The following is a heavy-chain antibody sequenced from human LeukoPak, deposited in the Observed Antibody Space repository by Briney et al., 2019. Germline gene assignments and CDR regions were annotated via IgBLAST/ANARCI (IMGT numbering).Heavy chain of an antibody. Sequence: SETLSLTCAVYSEPFIGYYWSWIRQPPGKGLEWIGEINHGGKTNYNPSLKSRVTISVDTSKNQFSLKLSSVTAADTAVYHCAKNGQTGFSFDPWGQGTLVSVS. CDR3: AKNGQTGFSFDP. CDR1: SEPFIGYY. J-gene: IGHJ5*02. D-gene: IGHD3-9*01. CDR2: INHGGKT. V-gene: IGHV4-34*01.